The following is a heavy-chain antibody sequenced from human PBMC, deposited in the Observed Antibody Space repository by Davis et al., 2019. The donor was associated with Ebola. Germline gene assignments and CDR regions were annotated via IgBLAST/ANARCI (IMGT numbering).Heavy chain of an antibody. Sequence: SETLSLTFAVHGWSFSGYYWSWIRQPPGKGLEWIGEINHSGSTYYNPSLKSRVTITVDTSKNQFSLKLSSVTAADTAVYYCARSRSYIWGSYRLDYWGQGTLVTVSS. J-gene: IGHJ4*02. CDR2: INHSGST. CDR3: ARSRSYIWGSYRLDY. V-gene: IGHV4-34*09. D-gene: IGHD3-16*02. CDR1: GWSFSGYY.